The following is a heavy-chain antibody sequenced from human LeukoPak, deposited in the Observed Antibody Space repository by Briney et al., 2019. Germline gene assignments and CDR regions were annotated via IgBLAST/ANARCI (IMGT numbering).Heavy chain of an antibody. Sequence: SETLSLTCAVYGGSFSGYYWSWIRQPPGKGLEWIGYIYYSGSTNYNPSLKSRVTISVDTSKNQFSLKLSSVTAADTAVYYCAAEGIAVAGDDAFDIWGQGTMVTVSS. D-gene: IGHD6-19*01. CDR2: IYYSGST. J-gene: IGHJ3*02. V-gene: IGHV4-59*01. CDR1: GGSFSGYY. CDR3: AAEGIAVAGDDAFDI.